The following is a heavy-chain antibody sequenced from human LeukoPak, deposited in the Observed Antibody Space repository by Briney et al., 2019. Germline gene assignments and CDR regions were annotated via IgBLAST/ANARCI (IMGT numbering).Heavy chain of an antibody. CDR3: ARSIGYGAC. J-gene: IGHJ4*02. V-gene: IGHV3-74*01. D-gene: IGHD5-18*01. CDR2: VSTDGSTT. CDR1: GFTFSSSW. Sequence: GGSLRLSCAASGFTFSSSWMHWVRHAAGKGLEWVSHVSTDGSTTAFADSVKGRFTISRDNAKNTVYLQMNSLRAEDTAVYYCARSIGYGACWGQGTLVTVSS.